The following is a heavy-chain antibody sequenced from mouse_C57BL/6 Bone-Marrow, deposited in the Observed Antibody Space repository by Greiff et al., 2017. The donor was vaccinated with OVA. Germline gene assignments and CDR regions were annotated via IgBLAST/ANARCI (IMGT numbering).Heavy chain of an antibody. CDR1: GFTFTDYY. J-gene: IGHJ4*01. Sequence: EVQVVESGGGLVQPGGSLSLSCAASGFTFTDYYMSWVRQPPGKALEWLGFIRNKANGYTTEYSASVKGRFTISRDNSQSILYLQMNALRAEDSATYYCARYLRYAMDYWGQGTSVTVSS. CDR2: IRNKANGYTT. CDR3: ARYLRYAMDY. D-gene: IGHD1-1*01. V-gene: IGHV7-3*01.